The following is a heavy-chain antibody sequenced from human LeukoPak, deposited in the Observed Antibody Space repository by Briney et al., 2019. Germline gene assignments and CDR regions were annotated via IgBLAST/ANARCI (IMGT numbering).Heavy chain of an antibody. D-gene: IGHD4-11*01. CDR2: ISSSSTI. CDR3: AKDLRNGAFDI. J-gene: IGHJ3*02. V-gene: IGHV3-48*03. Sequence: GGSLRLSCAASGFTFSSYEMNWVRQAPGKGLEWVSYISSSSTIYYADSVKGRFTISRDNAKNSLYLQMNSLRAEDTAVYYCAKDLRNGAFDIWGQGTMVTVSS. CDR1: GFTFSSYE.